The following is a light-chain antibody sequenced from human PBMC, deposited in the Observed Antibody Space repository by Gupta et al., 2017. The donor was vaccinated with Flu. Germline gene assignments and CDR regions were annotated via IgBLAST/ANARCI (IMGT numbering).Light chain of an antibody. J-gene: IGKJ4*01. CDR1: QSISIY. CDR2: DAY. CDR3: QQRGNWPPYT. Sequence: ATLSLSPGERATLSCRASQSISIYLAWFQQKPGQAPRLLIFDAYNRATGVPPRFSGSGSGTDFTLTISSREPEDFAVYYCQQRGNWPPYTFGGGTKVEIK. V-gene: IGKV3-11*01.